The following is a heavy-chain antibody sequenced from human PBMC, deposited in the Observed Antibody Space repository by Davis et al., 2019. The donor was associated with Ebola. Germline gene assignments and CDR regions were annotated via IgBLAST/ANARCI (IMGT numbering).Heavy chain of an antibody. D-gene: IGHD3-3*01. V-gene: IGHV3-74*01. CDR3: ATSFGRYYYYGMDV. J-gene: IGHJ6*02. CDR2: INSDGSST. CDR1: GFTFSSYW. Sequence: HTGGSLRLSCAASGFTFSSYWMHWVRQAPGKGLVWVSRINSDGSSTSYADSVKGRFTISRDNSKNTLYLQMNSLRAEDTAVYYCATSFGRYYYYGMDVWGQGTTVTVSS.